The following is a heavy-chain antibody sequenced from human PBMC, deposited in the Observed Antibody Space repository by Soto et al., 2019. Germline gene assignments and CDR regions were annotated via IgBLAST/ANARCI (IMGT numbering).Heavy chain of an antibody. CDR3: ARVSRGYSYDY. D-gene: IGHD5-18*01. CDR2: ISAYNGNT. CDR1: GYTFTSYG. J-gene: IGHJ4*02. V-gene: IGHV1-18*01. Sequence: RASVKVSCKASGYTFTSYGISWVRQAPGQGLEWMGWISAYNGNTNYAQKLQGRVTMTTDTSTSTAYMELRSLRSDDTALYYCARVSRGYSYDYWGQGTLVTSPQ.